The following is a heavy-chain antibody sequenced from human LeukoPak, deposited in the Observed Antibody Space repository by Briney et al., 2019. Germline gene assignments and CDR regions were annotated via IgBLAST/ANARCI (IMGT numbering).Heavy chain of an antibody. D-gene: IGHD3-16*01. V-gene: IGHV3-11*01. J-gene: IGHJ4*02. Sequence: GGSLRLSCVVSGFTFSGFYMSWIRQAPGKGLECVSYISSSGHSIYYADSVKGRFTISRDNAKTSLYLQMDSLRADDTALYYCARDSENGRGSDYWGQGTLVTVSS. CDR1: GFTFSGFY. CDR2: ISSSGHSI. CDR3: ARDSENGRGSDY.